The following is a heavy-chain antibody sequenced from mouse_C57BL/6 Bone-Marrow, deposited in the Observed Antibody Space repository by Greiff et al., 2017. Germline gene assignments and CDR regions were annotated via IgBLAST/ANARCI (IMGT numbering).Heavy chain of an antibody. J-gene: IGHJ4*01. CDR2: ISSGSSTI. Sequence: DVKLVESGGGLVKPGGSLKLSCAASGFTFSDYGMHWVRQAPEKGLEWVAYISSGSSTIYYADTVKGRFTISRDNAKNTLFLQMTSLRSEDTAMYYCAGGHYYAMDYWGQGTSVTVSS. V-gene: IGHV5-17*01. CDR3: AGGHYYAMDY. CDR1: GFTFSDYG.